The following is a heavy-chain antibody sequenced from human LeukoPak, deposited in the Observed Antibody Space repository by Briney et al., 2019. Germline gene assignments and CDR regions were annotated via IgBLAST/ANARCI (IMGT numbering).Heavy chain of an antibody. D-gene: IGHD2-15*01. CDR3: ARFRVARVDY. Sequence: SETLSLTCAVYGGSFSGYYWSWIRQPPGKGLEWIGEINHSGSTNYNPSLKSRVTISVDTSKNQFSLKLSSVTAADTAVYYCARFRVARVDYWGQGTLVTVSS. V-gene: IGHV4-34*09. CDR1: GGSFSGYY. J-gene: IGHJ4*02. CDR2: INHSGST.